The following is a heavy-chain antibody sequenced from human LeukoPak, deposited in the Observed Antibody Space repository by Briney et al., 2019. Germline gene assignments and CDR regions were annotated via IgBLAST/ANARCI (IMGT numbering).Heavy chain of an antibody. V-gene: IGHV4-59*01. Sequence: SETLSLTCTVSGGSISSYYWSWIRQPPGKGLEWIGYIYYSGSTNYNPSLKSRVTISVDTSKNQFSLKLSSVTAAHSAVYYCARDPSGYRNDAFDIWGQGTMVTVSS. CDR1: GGSISSYY. D-gene: IGHD1-14*01. CDR2: IYYSGST. CDR3: ARDPSGYRNDAFDI. J-gene: IGHJ3*02.